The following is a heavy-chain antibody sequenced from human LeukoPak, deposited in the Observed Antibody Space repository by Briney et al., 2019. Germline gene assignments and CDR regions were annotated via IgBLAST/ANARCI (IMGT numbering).Heavy chain of an antibody. V-gene: IGHV3-74*01. Sequence: GGSLRLSCAASGFTFSNYWMHWVRQVPGKGLVWVSRINTGGSSTTYADSVKGRFTISRDNAKNTLYLQMNSLRAEDTAVYYCASSNHADDYWGQGTLVTVSS. CDR3: ASSNHADDY. CDR2: INTGGSST. J-gene: IGHJ4*02. CDR1: GFTFSNYW. D-gene: IGHD4-11*01.